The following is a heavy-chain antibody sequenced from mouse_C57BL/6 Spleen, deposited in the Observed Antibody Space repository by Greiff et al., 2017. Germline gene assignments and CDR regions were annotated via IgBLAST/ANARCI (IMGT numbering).Heavy chain of an antibody. CDR1: GFTFSDYH. CDR3: ARQNYGSSWYFDV. CDR2: ISNGGGST. J-gene: IGHJ1*03. D-gene: IGHD1-1*01. V-gene: IGHV5-12*01. Sequence: DVMLVESGGGLVQPGGSLKLSCAASGFTFSDYHMYWVRQTPEKRLEWVAYISNGGGSTYYPDTVKGRFTISRDNAKNTLYLQMSRLKSEDTAMYYCARQNYGSSWYFDVWGTGTTVTVSS.